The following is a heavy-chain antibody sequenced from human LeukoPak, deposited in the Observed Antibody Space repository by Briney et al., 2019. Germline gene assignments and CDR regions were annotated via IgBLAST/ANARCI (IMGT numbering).Heavy chain of an antibody. V-gene: IGHV4-4*02. D-gene: IGHD4-17*01. CDR2: IYHSGST. CDR3: ARRRATVTTPGAFDI. CDR1: GGSISSSNW. Sequence: SETLSLTCAVSGGSISSSNWWSWVRQPPGKGLEWIGEIYHSGSTNYNPSLKSRVTMSVDTSKNQFSLKLSSVTAADTAVYYCARRRATVTTPGAFDIWGQGTMVTVSS. J-gene: IGHJ3*02.